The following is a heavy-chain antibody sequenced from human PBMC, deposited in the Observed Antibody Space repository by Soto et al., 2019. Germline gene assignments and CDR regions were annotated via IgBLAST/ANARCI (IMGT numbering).Heavy chain of an antibody. Sequence: PGWSLRLTCAASGLRFKIYAMSGVRQAPGKGLEWVSAISGSGGSTYYADSVKGRFTISRDNSKNTLYLQMNSLRAEDTAVYYCAKDSELSSGWYSYYYYYYGMDVWGQGTTVTVSS. CDR2: ISGSGGST. D-gene: IGHD6-19*01. J-gene: IGHJ6*02. CDR3: AKDSELSSGWYSYYYYYYGMDV. V-gene: IGHV3-23*01. CDR1: GLRFKIYA.